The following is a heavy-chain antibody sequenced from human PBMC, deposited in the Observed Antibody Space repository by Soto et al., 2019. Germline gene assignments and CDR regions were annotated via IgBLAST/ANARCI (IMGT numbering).Heavy chain of an antibody. CDR1: GGTFSSYA. CDR2: IIPIFGTA. V-gene: IGHV1-69*13. J-gene: IGHJ6*02. Sequence: SVKVSCKASGGTFSSYAISWVRQAPGQGLEWMGGIIPIFGTANYAQKFQGRVTITADESTSTAYMELSSLRSEDTAVYYCAGXTCRMEASTHPKHYCYYGMDVWGQGTTVTVSS. CDR3: AGXTCRMEASTHPKHYCYYGMDV. D-gene: IGHD1-1*01.